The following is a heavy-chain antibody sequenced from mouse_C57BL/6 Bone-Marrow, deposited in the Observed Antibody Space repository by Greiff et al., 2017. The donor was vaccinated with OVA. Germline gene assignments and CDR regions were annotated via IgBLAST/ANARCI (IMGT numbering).Heavy chain of an antibody. CDR2: ISDGGSYT. CDR1: GFTFSSYA. Sequence: EVKLVESGGGLVKPGGSLKLSCAASGFTFSSYAMSWVRQTPDKRLEWVATISDGGSYTYYPDTVKGRFTISRDTAKNNLYLQMSHLKSEDTAMYDCARELMGYWGQGTSVTVSA. V-gene: IGHV5-4*01. J-gene: IGHJ4*01. CDR3: ARELMGY.